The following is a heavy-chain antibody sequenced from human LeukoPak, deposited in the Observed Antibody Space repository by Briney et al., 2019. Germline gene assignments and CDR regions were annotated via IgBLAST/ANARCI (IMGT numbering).Heavy chain of an antibody. J-gene: IGHJ5*02. V-gene: IGHV1-69*13. CDR2: IIPIFGST. CDR1: GGTFKDYA. D-gene: IGHD3-10*01. CDR3: AKDQTQTSHYFDR. Sequence: WASVKVSCTASGGTFKDYAVDWVRRAPGQRPEWMGGIIPIFGSTTYARTFEDRVKITADASKTTIYMELNSLTSEDTAIYYCAKDQTQTSHYFDRWGQGTLVTVSS.